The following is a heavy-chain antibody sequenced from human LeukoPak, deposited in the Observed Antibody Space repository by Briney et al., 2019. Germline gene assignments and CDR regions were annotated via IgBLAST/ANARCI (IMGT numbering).Heavy chain of an antibody. D-gene: IGHD3-10*01. CDR3: ARAIWFGELF. Sequence: HWVRQAPGQGLEWMGWINPNSGGTNYAQKFQGRVTMTRDTSISTAYMELSRLRSDDTAVYYCARAIWFGELFWGQGTLVTVSS. J-gene: IGHJ4*02. V-gene: IGHV1-2*02. CDR2: INPNSGGT.